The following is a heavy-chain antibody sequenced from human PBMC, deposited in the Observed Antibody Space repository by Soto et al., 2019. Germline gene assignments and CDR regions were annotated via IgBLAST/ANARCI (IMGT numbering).Heavy chain of an antibody. V-gene: IGHV4-4*02. Sequence: QVQLQESGPGLVKPSGTLSLTCAVSNGSITSGNWWSWVRQPPGKGLEWIGDIYQTVSTNYNPSLRSRVIISVDKSKNNFSLSLSSVTAADTAVYFCARVWGALAPIAGWFGPWGRGILVTVSS. CDR1: NGSITSGNW. CDR3: ARVWGALAPIAGWFGP. J-gene: IGHJ5*02. CDR2: IYQTVST. D-gene: IGHD3-16*01.